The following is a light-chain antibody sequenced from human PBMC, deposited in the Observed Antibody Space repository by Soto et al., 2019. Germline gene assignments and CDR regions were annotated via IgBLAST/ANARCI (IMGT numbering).Light chain of an antibody. CDR3: QQRSDWPRT. CDR1: PSINSY. J-gene: IGKJ1*01. CDR2: DAS. V-gene: IGKV3-11*01. Sequence: EIVLTQSPATLSLSPGERATLSCRASPSINSYLGWYQHKPGQAPRLLLYDASNRATGIPAGFSGSGSGTDFTLTISSLEPEDFAVYYCQQRSDWPRTFGQGTKVEIK.